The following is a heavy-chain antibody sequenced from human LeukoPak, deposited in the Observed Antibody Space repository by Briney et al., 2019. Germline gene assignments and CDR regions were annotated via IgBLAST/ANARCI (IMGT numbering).Heavy chain of an antibody. CDR2: ISSSSRYI. CDR1: GFTFSSYS. D-gene: IGHD5-24*01. Sequence: PGGSLRLSCAASGFTFSSYSMNWVRQAPGKGLEWVSSISSSSRYIYYADSVKGRFTISRDNAKNSLYLQMNSLRAEDTAFYYCAKDRNSRDLDSLDIWGQGTMVTVSS. J-gene: IGHJ3*02. V-gene: IGHV3-21*04. CDR3: AKDRNSRDLDSLDI.